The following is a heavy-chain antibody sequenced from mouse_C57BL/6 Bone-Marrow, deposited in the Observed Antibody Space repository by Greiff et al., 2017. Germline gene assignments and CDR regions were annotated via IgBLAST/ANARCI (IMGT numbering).Heavy chain of an antibody. CDR2: ISNGGGST. Sequence: EVNVVESGGGLVQPGGSLKLSCAASGFTFSDYYMYWVRQTPEKRLEWVAYISNGGGSTYYPDTVKGRFTISRDNAKNTLYLQMSRLKSEDTAMYYCARRGFAYWGQGTLVTVSA. CDR1: GFTFSDYY. J-gene: IGHJ3*01. CDR3: ARRGFAY. V-gene: IGHV5-12*01.